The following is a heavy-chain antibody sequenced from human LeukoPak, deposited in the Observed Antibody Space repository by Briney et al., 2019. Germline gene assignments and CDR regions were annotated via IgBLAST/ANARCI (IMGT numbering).Heavy chain of an antibody. CDR2: IYSGGST. J-gene: IGHJ4*02. CDR1: GFTVSSNY. V-gene: IGHV3-53*01. CDR3: ARAHKARRPYYFDY. Sequence: GGSLRLSCAASGFTVSSNYMSWVRQAPGKGLECVSVIYSGGSTYYTDSVKGRFTISRDNSKNTLYLQMNSLRAEDTAVYYCARAHKARRPYYFDYWGQGTLVTVSS.